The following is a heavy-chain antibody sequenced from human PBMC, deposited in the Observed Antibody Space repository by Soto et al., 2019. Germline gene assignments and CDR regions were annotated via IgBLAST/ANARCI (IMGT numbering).Heavy chain of an antibody. Sequence: SGPTLVNPTQTLTLTCTFSAFSLRTRGGGVGWIRQPPGKALEWLALIYWDDDKRYNPSLKSRLTITKDTSRNQVVLTMTNMDPVDTGTYYCAHGDGSYYDSHGPLGFDPWGQ. CDR1: AFSLRTRGGG. D-gene: IGHD3-22*01. J-gene: IGHJ5*02. CDR3: AHGDGSYYDSHGPLGFDP. CDR2: IYWDDDK. V-gene: IGHV2-5*02.